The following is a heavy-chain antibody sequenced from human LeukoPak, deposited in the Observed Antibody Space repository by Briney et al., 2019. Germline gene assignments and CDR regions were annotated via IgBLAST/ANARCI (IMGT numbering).Heavy chain of an antibody. CDR2: INHSGST. J-gene: IGHJ5*02. Sequence: SETLSLTCAVYGGSFSGYYWSWIRQPPGKGLEWIGEINHSGSTNYNPSLKSRVIISVDTPKNQFSLKLSSVTAADTAVYYCARGHSWFDPWGQGTLVTVSS. V-gene: IGHV4-34*01. CDR1: GGSFSGYY. CDR3: ARGHSWFDP.